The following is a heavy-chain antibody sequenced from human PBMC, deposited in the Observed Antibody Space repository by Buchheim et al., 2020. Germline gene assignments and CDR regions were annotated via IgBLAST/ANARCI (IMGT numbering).Heavy chain of an antibody. CDR3: ARHSGWEYYYGMDV. CDR1: GFTFTSYY. J-gene: IGHJ6*02. D-gene: IGHD6-19*01. V-gene: IGHV1-46*01. Sequence: QVQLVQSGAEVKKPGASVKLSCTASGFTFTSYYLHWVRQAPGQGLEWVGLLNPNGVGTNYAQKFRGRVTMTRDTSTTIVYMELSSLRSEDTAVYYCARHSGWEYYYGMDVWGQGTT. CDR2: LNPNGVGT.